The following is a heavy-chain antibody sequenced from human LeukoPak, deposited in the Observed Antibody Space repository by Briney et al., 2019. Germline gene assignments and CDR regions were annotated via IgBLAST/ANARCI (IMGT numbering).Heavy chain of an antibody. CDR2: ISSNGVST. CDR3: AKDSVTVAGTPGDY. J-gene: IGHJ4*02. CDR1: GFTFSSYA. Sequence: GGSLRLSCAASGFTFSSYAMSWVRQAPGRGLEWVSSISSNGVSTYCADSVKGRFTISRDNSKNTLYLQMNSLRAEDTAVYYCAKDSVTVAGTPGDYWGQGTLVTVSS. V-gene: IGHV3-23*01. D-gene: IGHD6-19*01.